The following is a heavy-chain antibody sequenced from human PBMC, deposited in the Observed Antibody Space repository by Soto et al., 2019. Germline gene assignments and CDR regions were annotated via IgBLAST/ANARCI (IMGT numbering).Heavy chain of an antibody. Sequence: ASVKVSCKASGYTFTSYAMHWVRQAPGQRLEWMGWINAGNGNAKYSQKFQGRVTITRDTSASTAYMELSSLRSEDTAVYYCARDYDFWSGYYSYYYGMDVWGQGTTVTVSS. V-gene: IGHV1-3*01. J-gene: IGHJ6*02. D-gene: IGHD3-3*01. CDR2: INAGNGNA. CDR3: ARDYDFWSGYYSYYYGMDV. CDR1: GYTFTSYA.